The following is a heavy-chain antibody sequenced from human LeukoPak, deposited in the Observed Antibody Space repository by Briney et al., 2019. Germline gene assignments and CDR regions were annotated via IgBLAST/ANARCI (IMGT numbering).Heavy chain of an antibody. Sequence: PSQTLSLTCTVSGGSISSGSYYWSWIRQPPGKGLEWIGYIYYSGSTNYNPSLKSRVTISVDTSKNQFSLKLSSVTAADTAVYYCARVKGDGYNKGWAFDIWGQGTMVTVSS. CDR1: GGSISSGSYY. V-gene: IGHV4-61*01. J-gene: IGHJ3*02. CDR2: IYYSGST. D-gene: IGHD5-24*01. CDR3: ARVKGDGYNKGWAFDI.